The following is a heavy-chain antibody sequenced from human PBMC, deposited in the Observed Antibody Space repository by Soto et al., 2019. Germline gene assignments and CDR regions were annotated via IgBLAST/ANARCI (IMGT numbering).Heavy chain of an antibody. CDR3: AREGCSSTSCSWGVHHGMDV. V-gene: IGHV1-69*13. CDR2: IIPIFGTA. D-gene: IGHD2-2*01. CDR1: GGTFSSYA. J-gene: IGHJ6*02. Sequence: ASVKVSCKASGGTFSSYAISWVRQAPGQGLEWMGGIIPIFGTANYAQKFQGRVTITADESTSTAYMELSSLRSEDTAVYYCAREGCSSTSCSWGVHHGMDVWGQGNTVTVSS.